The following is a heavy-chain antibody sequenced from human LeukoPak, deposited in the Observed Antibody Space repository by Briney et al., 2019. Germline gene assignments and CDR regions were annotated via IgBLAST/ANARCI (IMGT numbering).Heavy chain of an antibody. Sequence: VASVKVSCKASGGTFSSYAISWVRQAPGQGLEWMGWIIPIFGIVNYAQKFQGRVTITADKSTSTAYIELNSLRSEDTAVYYCARDRGADSNTCFDLWGRGTLVTVSS. CDR1: GGTFSSYA. CDR2: IIPIFGIV. V-gene: IGHV1-69*10. J-gene: IGHJ5*02. D-gene: IGHD3-10*01. CDR3: ARDRGADSNTCFDL.